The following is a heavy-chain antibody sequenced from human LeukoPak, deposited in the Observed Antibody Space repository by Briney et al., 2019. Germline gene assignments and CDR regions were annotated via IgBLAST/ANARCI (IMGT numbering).Heavy chain of an antibody. CDR1: GYSFTSYW. CDR2: IDSSGCYT. D-gene: IGHD3-9*01. CDR3: ARTRHYDILTGYQEAAGAFDI. V-gene: IGHV5-10-1*01. Sequence: GEALKISCRGAGYSFTSYWNSWVRQMPGEGVEGMVSIDSSGCYTNYSPSFEGHVTISADKSISTAYLQWSSLKASDTAMYYCARTRHYDILTGYQEAAGAFDIWGQGTMVTVSS. J-gene: IGHJ3*02.